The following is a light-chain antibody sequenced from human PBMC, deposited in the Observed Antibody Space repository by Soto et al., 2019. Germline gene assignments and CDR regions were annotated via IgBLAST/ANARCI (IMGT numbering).Light chain of an antibody. CDR1: SSDVGSYNR. CDR3: SSYTSSSTDV. J-gene: IGLJ1*01. V-gene: IGLV2-18*02. CDR2: EVT. Sequence: QSALTQPPSVSGSPGQSVTISCTGTSSDVGSYNRVSWYQQPPGTAPKLMIYEVTNRPSGVPDRFSGSKSGNTASLTISGLQAEDAADYYCSSYTSSSTDVFGTGTKVTVL.